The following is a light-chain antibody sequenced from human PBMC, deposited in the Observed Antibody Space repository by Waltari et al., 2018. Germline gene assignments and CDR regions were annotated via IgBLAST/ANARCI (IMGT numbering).Light chain of an antibody. CDR2: EVS. CDR1: SSDVGGLNY. CDR3: SSYSSSSPLWV. J-gene: IGLJ3*02. Sequence: QSALTQPASVSGSPGQSITIPCTGTSSDVGGLNYVSWYQQYPGKAPKVIIYEVSNRPSGGANRFSGSKSGNTAYLTIAGLQAEDEADYYCSSYSSSSPLWVFGGGTKLTVL. V-gene: IGLV2-14*01.